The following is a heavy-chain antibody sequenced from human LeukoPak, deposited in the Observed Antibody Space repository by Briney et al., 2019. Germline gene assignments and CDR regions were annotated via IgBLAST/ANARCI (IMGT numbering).Heavy chain of an antibody. J-gene: IGHJ5*02. Sequence: ASVKVSCKFSGYTLTELSMHWVRQAPGKGLAWLGGFDPEGGETIYAQKFQSRVTMTEDTSTDTAYMELSSLRSEDTAVYYCATADIVVVPAAIQDWFDPWGQGTLVTVSS. CDR1: GYTLTELS. CDR3: ATADIVVVPAAIQDWFDP. D-gene: IGHD2-2*01. V-gene: IGHV1-24*01. CDR2: FDPEGGET.